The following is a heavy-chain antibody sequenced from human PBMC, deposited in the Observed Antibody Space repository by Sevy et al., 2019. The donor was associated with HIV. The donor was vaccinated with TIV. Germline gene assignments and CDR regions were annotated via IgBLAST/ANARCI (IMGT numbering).Heavy chain of an antibody. CDR2: IYYSGST. Sequence: SETLSLTCTVSGGSISSYYWSWNRQPPGKGLEWIGYIYYSGSTNYNPALKSRVTISVDTSKNQFSLKLSSVTAADTAVYYCARETYYYDSSGYSNAFDIWGQGTMVTVSS. CDR1: GGSISSYY. D-gene: IGHD3-22*01. V-gene: IGHV4-59*01. J-gene: IGHJ3*02. CDR3: ARETYYYDSSGYSNAFDI.